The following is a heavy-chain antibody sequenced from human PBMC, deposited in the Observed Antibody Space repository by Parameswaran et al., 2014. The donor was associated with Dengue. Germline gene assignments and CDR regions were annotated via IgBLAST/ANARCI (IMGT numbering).Heavy chain of an antibody. CDR3: ARERGSSGWYPTPSYYYYGMDV. D-gene: IGHD6-19*01. J-gene: IGHJ6*02. Sequence: KWIRQSPSRGLEWLGRTYYRSKWYNDYAVSVKSRITINPDTSKNQFSLQLNSVTPEDTAVYYCARERGSSGWYPTPSYYYYGMDVWGQGTTVTVSS. CDR2: TYYRSKWYN. V-gene: IGHV6-1*01.